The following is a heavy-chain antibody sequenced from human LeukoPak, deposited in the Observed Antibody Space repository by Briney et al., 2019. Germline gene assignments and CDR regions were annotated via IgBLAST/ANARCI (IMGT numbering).Heavy chain of an antibody. D-gene: IGHD1-26*01. CDR2: ISYDGSNK. Sequence: GGSLRLSCAASGFTFSNDGMHWVRQAPGKGLEWVAVISYDGSNKYYADSVKGRFTISRDNSKNTLYLQMNSLRAEDTAVYYCARDRVVGALDYWGQGTLVTVSS. CDR3: ARDRVVGALDY. V-gene: IGHV3-30*03. J-gene: IGHJ4*02. CDR1: GFTFSNDG.